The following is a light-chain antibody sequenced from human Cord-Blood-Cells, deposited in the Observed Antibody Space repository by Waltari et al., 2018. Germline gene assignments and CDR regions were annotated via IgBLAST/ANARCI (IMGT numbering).Light chain of an antibody. J-gene: IGLJ2*01. CDR2: EVS. V-gene: IGLV2-14*01. CDR1: SSDVGGYNY. CDR3: SSYTSSSTLVV. Sequence: TGTSSDVGGYNYVSWYQQHPGKAPKLMIYEVSNRPSGVSNRFSGSKSGNTASLTISGLQAEDEADYYCSSYTSSSTLVVFGGGTKLTVL.